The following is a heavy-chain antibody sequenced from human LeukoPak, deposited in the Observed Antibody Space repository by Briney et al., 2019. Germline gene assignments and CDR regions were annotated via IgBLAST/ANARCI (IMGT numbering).Heavy chain of an antibody. V-gene: IGHV3-49*03. CDR1: GFTFGDYA. Sequence: GGSLRLSCTASGFTFGDYAMSWFRPAPGKGREWVGFIRSKAYGGTTEYAASVKGRFTISRDDSKSIAYLQMNSLKTEDTAVYYCTRDPAGGYYHYYFDYWGQGTLVTVSS. CDR2: IRSKAYGGTT. J-gene: IGHJ4*02. D-gene: IGHD3-3*01. CDR3: TRDPAGGYYHYYFDY.